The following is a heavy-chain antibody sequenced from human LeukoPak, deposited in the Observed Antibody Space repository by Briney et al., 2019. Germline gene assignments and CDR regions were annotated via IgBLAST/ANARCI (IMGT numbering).Heavy chain of an antibody. CDR2: ISYDGSNK. D-gene: IGHD5-12*01. CDR3: AKDRTAGYDGLVDY. J-gene: IGHJ4*02. CDR1: GFTFSNYG. V-gene: IGHV3-30*18. Sequence: GRSLRLCCAASGFTFSNYGMHWVRQAPGKGLEWVAIISYDGSNKYYGDSVKGRFTISRDNSKNTLYLQMNSLRAEDTAVYYCAKDRTAGYDGLVDYWGQGTLVTVSS.